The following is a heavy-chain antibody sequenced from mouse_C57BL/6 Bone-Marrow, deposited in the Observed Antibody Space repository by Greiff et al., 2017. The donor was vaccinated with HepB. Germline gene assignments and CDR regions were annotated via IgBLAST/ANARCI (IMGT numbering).Heavy chain of an antibody. V-gene: IGHV6-6*01. D-gene: IGHD2-2*01. CDR2: IRNKANNHAT. Sequence: EVQLQESGGGLVQPGGSMKLSCAASGFTFSDAWMDWVRQSPEKGLEWVAEIRNKANNHATYYAESVKGRFTISRDDSKSSVYLQMNSLRAEDTGIYYCTRLWLRRTPHYYAMDYWGQGTSVTVSS. CDR3: TRLWLRRTPHYYAMDY. CDR1: GFTFSDAW. J-gene: IGHJ4*01.